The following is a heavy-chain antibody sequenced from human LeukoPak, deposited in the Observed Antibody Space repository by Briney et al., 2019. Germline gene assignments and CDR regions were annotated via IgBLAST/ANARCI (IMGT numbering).Heavy chain of an antibody. V-gene: IGHV4-61*01. CDR1: GGSVSSGSYY. Sequence: SETLSLTCTVSGGSVSSGSYYWSWIRQPPGKGLEWIGYIYYSGSTNYNPSLKSRVTISVDTSKNQFSLKLSSVTAADTAVYYCARASGVVPAVDYWGQGTLVTVSS. J-gene: IGHJ4*02. D-gene: IGHD2-2*01. CDR3: ARASGVVPAVDY. CDR2: IYYSGST.